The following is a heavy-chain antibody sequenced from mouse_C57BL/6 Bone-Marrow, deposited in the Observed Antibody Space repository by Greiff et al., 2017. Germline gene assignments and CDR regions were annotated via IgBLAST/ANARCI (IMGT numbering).Heavy chain of an antibody. J-gene: IGHJ2*01. CDR2: IRLKSDNYAT. CDR3: TGALGKDY. CDR1: GFTFSNYW. D-gene: IGHD4-1*01. Sequence: EVKLEESGGGLVQPGGSMKLSCVASGFTFSNYWMNWVRQSPEKGLEWVAQIRLKSDNYATHYAESVKGRFTISRDDSKSSVYLQMYNLRAEDTGIYYCTGALGKDYWGQGITLTVSS. V-gene: IGHV6-3*01.